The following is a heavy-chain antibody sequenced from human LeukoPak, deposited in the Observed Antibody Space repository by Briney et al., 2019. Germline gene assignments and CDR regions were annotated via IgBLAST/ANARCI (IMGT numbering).Heavy chain of an antibody. D-gene: IGHD5-12*01. CDR2: ISGRTGAT. V-gene: IGHV3-23*01. CDR1: GFTFTTNA. Sequence: PGGSLRLSCAASGFTFTTNAMSWVRQAPGKGLEWVSAISGRTGATYYADSEKGRFTIFRDNSKSTLYLQMDSLRAEDTAVYYCAKCGNSGCHLIDYWGQGTLVTVSS. CDR3: AKCGNSGCHLIDY. J-gene: IGHJ4*02.